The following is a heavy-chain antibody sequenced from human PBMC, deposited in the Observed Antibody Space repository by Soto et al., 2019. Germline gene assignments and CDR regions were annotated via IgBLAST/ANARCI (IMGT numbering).Heavy chain of an antibody. CDR3: ARRPIYYSIGFFDY. V-gene: IGHV1-69*01. D-gene: IGHD3-22*01. CDR2: IIPIFGTA. CDR1: GGTFSSYA. Sequence: QVQLVQAGAEVKKPGSSVKVSCKASGGTFSSYAISWVRQAPGQGLEWMGGIIPIFGTANNAQKFQGRVTITADESTSTAYMELRSMSYEDTAVYYCARRPIYYSIGFFDYWGQGTLVPVSS. J-gene: IGHJ4*02.